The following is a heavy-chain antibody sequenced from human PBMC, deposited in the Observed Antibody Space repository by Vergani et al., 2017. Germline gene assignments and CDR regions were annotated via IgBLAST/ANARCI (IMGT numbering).Heavy chain of an antibody. V-gene: IGHV3-11*04. CDR1: GFKFSDRY. CDR2: ISPGASTV. J-gene: IGHJ6*02. Sequence: LEESGGGSVKPGGSLRLSCAASGFKFSDRYMSWIRQAPGKGLEWVSHISPGASTVSYTDSVTGRFTVSRDNDNNSLTLDMTTLRVEDTAVYYCAKNPCISTTRHYYAMDVWGQGTTVTVSS. CDR3: AKNPCISTTRHYYAMDV. D-gene: IGHD1-1*01.